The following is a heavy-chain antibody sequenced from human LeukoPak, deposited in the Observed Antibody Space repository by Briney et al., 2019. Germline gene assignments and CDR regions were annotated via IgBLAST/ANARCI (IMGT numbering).Heavy chain of an antibody. V-gene: IGHV3-30*04. J-gene: IGHJ2*01. CDR2: LSTIGGRE. Sequence: GTSLRLSCAASGFTFSSYSMHWVRQAPGKGLEWASVLSTIGGREYYADSVKGRFTISRDTSKNTLYLQMDGLRLEDTDLYYCARALAGSPLDLWGRGTLVTVSS. D-gene: IGHD3-10*01. CDR1: GFTFSSYS. CDR3: ARALAGSPLDL.